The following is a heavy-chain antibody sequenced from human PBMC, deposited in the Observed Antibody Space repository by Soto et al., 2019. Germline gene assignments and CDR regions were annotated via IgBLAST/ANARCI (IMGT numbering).Heavy chain of an antibody. D-gene: IGHD3-3*01. V-gene: IGHV4-61*01. J-gene: IGHJ4*02. Sequence: SETLSLTCTVSGDSVSNTNYFWSWIRQPPGKGLEWIGYVYYTGTTDYNPSFKSRVTMSIDPSKNQFSLKLSSVTAADTAVYYCARAGILAYYDFWSGYYIGYWGQGTLVTVSS. CDR3: ARAGILAYYDFWSGYYIGY. CDR2: VYYTGTT. CDR1: GDSVSNTNYF.